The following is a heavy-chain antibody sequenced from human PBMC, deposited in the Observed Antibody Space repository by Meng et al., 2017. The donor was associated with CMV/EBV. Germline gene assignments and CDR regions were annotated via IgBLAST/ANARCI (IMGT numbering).Heavy chain of an antibody. D-gene: IGHD2-2*01. CDR3: ARGGGYCSSTSCYNWFDP. J-gene: IGHJ5*02. CDR2: INPSGST. Sequence: GSLRLSCAVYGGSFSGYYWSWIRQPPGKGLEWIGEINPSGSTNYNPSLKSRVTISVDTSKNQFSLKLSSVTAADTAVYYCARGGGYCSSTSCYNWFDPWGQGTLVTVSS. CDR1: GGSFSGYY. V-gene: IGHV4-34*01.